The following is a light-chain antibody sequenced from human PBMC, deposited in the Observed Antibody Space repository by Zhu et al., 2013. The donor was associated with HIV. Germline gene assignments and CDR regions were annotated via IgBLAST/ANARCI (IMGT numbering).Light chain of an antibody. J-gene: IGLJ3*02. CDR1: SSDVGGYNY. V-gene: IGLV2-23*02. CDR3: CSYAGSSTFERV. Sequence: QSALTQPASVSGSPGQSITISCTGTSSDVGGYNYVSWYQQHPGKAPKLMIYEVSNRPSGVSNRFSGSKSGNTASLTISGLQAEDEADYYCCSYAGSSTFERVFGGGTKLTVL. CDR2: EVS.